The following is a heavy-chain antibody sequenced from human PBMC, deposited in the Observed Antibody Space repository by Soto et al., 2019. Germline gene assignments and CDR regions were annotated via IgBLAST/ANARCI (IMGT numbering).Heavy chain of an antibody. CDR3: ATDFGHPTDVSGVGFDY. CDR2: FDPEDGET. Sequence: ASVKVSCKVSGYTLTELSMHWVRQAPGKGLEWMGGFDPEDGETIYAQKFQGRVTMTEDTSTDTAYMELSSLRSEDTAVYYCATDFGHPTDVSGVGFDYWVQGTLVTVSS. D-gene: IGHD3-10*01. V-gene: IGHV1-24*01. J-gene: IGHJ4*02. CDR1: GYTLTELS.